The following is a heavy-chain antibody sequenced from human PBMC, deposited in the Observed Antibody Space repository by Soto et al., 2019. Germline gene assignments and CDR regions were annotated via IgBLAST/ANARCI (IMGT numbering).Heavy chain of an antibody. CDR1: GFTFSTYG. Sequence: GGSLNPSCAASGFTFSTYGMNWFPQAPGKGREGVPVISNDGSNKYYADSVKGRFTISRDNSKNTLYLQMNSLRAEDTAVYYCAKDIGYCSSTSCYGYVFDYWGQGTLVTVSS. D-gene: IGHD2-2*01. V-gene: IGHV3-30*18. CDR2: ISNDGSNK. CDR3: AKDIGYCSSTSCYGYVFDY. J-gene: IGHJ4*02.